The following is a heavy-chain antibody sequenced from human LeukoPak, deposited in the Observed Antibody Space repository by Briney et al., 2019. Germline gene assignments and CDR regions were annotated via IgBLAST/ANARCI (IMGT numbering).Heavy chain of an antibody. D-gene: IGHD6-13*01. CDR1: GFTLSNYW. CDR3: ARDPYSSTWSYGMDI. CDR2: IKQDESEK. Sequence: GGSLRLSCTASGFTLSNYWMSWVRQTPEKGLEWVANIKQDESEKVYVDSVKGRFTISRDNAKGSLYLQMSGLRADDTAVYYCARDPYSSTWSYGMDIWGQGTTVTVSS. J-gene: IGHJ6*02. V-gene: IGHV3-7*05.